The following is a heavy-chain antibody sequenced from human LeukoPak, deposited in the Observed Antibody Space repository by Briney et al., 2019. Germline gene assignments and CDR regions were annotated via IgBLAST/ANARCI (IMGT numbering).Heavy chain of an antibody. CDR2: IKQDGSEK. V-gene: IGHV3-7*01. J-gene: IGHJ4*02. CDR1: GFTFSSYG. Sequence: GRSLRLSCAASGFTFSSYGMHWVRQAPGKGLEWVANIKQDGSEKYYVDSVKGRFTISRDNAKNSLYLQMNSLRAEDTAVYYCARDRAGDDYWGQGTLVTVSS. CDR3: ARDRAGDDY. D-gene: IGHD7-27*01.